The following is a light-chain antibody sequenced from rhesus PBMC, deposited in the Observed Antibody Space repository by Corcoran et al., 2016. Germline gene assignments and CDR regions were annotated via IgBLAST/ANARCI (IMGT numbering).Light chain of an antibody. Sequence: DIQMTQSPSPLSASGGDTVTITCRASQGINNYLAWYQKKTGKAPKPLIYYASNLESGVPSRFSGRGSGTAFTLTISSLPPEDFAIYYCQPHNSYPRPFGQGTKVEVK. CDR3: QPHNSYPRP. J-gene: IGKJ1*01. V-gene: IGKV1S14*01. CDR2: YAS. CDR1: QGINNY.